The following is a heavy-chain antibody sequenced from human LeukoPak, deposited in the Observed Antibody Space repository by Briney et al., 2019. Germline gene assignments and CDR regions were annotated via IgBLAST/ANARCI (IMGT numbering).Heavy chain of an antibody. D-gene: IGHD1-26*01. CDR3: ARVKWELQVGDAFDI. CDR1: GFTVRGNY. J-gene: IGHJ3*02. V-gene: IGHV3-53*01. Sequence: PGGSLRLSCADSGFTVRGNYMSWVRQAPGKGLEWVSIIYSGGSTYYADSVKGRFTVSRDNSKNTLYVQMNSLRAEDTAVYYCARVKWELQVGDAFDIWGQGTMVTVSS. CDR2: IYSGGST.